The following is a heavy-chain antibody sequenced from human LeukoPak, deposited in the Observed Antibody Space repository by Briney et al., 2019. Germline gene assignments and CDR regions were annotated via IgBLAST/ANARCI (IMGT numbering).Heavy chain of an antibody. V-gene: IGHV3-64*01. CDR2: TCSNRGSR. J-gene: IGHJ3*02. CDR1: GVSFSSYT. D-gene: IGHD3-3*01. Sequence: RGSLRLSCAASGVSFSSYTMYWGREGPRKGLGYGSATCSNRGSRYYANSLKSRLTISRDNSKNTLNLQMGSMRAEGMAASQRSTHAREFWIDFDDFEIWGQGTMVTVSS. CDR3: STHAREFWIDFDDFEI.